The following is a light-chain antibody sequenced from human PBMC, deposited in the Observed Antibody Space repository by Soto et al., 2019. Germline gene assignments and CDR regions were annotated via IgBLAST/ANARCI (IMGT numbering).Light chain of an antibody. CDR1: QTISSAS. J-gene: IGKJ3*01. CDR2: LAS. CDR3: QQRSNWPPFT. Sequence: EIVLTQSPGTLSLSPGETAALSCRASQTISSASLAWYQQKHGQAPRLLLYLASTRAPGIPARFSGGGSGTDFTLSITRLEPEDFAVYYCQQRSNWPPFTFGPGTKVYI. V-gene: IGKV3D-20*02.